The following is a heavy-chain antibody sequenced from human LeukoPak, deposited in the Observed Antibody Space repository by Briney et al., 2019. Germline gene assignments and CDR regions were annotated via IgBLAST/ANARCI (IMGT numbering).Heavy chain of an antibody. J-gene: IGHJ4*02. Sequence: PSETLSLTCTVSGASMTDNRYSWVWIRQSPGKGLEWIGSVNFSGTTYYNPSVESRLTISMDTSTNQFSLTLSDVTATDTALYYCARQDGVLDGYNPDDWDYFDYRGQGTLVTVSS. CDR3: ARQDGVLDGYNPDDWDYFDY. CDR2: VNFSGTT. V-gene: IGHV4-39*01. D-gene: IGHD5-24*01. CDR1: GASMTDNRYS.